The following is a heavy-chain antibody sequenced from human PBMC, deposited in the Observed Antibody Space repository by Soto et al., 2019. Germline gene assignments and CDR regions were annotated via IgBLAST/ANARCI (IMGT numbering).Heavy chain of an antibody. Sequence: QVQLQQWGAGLLKPSETLSLTCAVYGGSFSGYYWSWIRQPPGKGLEWIGEINHSGSTNYNPSLKSRVTISVDTSKNQFSLKLSSVTAADTPVYYCAGGQYQLRIDYWGQGTLVTVSS. CDR1: GGSFSGYY. J-gene: IGHJ4*02. D-gene: IGHD2-2*01. V-gene: IGHV4-34*01. CDR3: AGGQYQLRIDY. CDR2: INHSGST.